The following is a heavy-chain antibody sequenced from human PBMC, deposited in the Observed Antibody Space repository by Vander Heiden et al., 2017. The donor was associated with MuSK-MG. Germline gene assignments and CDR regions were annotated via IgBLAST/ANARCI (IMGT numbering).Heavy chain of an antibody. Sequence: QVQLVQSGAEVKKPGSSVKVSCKASGGTFNSYAISWVRQAPGQGLEGMGGIIPIFGTANYAQKFQGRVTITADESTSTAYMELSSLRSEDTAVYYCARDLAKKYVYEYYGMDVWGQGTTVTVSS. CDR2: IIPIFGTA. V-gene: IGHV1-69*01. CDR3: ARDLAKKYVYEYYGMDV. D-gene: IGHD2-8*01. CDR1: GGTFNSYA. J-gene: IGHJ6*02.